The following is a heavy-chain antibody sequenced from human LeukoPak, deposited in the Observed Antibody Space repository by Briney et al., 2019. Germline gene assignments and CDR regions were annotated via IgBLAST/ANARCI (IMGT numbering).Heavy chain of an antibody. CDR2: MNPNSGNT. D-gene: IGHD3-3*01. V-gene: IGHV1-8*01. CDR1: GYTFTSYD. CDR3: ARGFSQRTSQILRFLEWLSYPYYFDY. J-gene: IGHJ4*02. Sequence: ASVKVSCKASGYTFTSYDINWVRQATGQGLEWMGWMNPNSGNTGYAQKFQGRVTMTRNTSISTAYMELSSLRSEDTAVYYCARGFSQRTSQILRFLEWLSYPYYFDYWGQGTLVTVSS.